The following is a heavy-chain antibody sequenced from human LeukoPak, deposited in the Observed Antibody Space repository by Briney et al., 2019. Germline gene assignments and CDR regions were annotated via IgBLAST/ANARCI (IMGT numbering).Heavy chain of an antibody. V-gene: IGHV4-30-2*01. D-gene: IGHD2-15*01. CDR2: IYHSGST. CDR1: GGSISSGGYS. J-gene: IGHJ4*02. Sequence: SETLSLTCAVSGGSISSGGYSWSWIRQPPGKGLEWIGYIYHSGSTYYNPSFKSRVTISVDRSKNQFSLKLSSVTAADTAVYYCARYCSGGSCYSAGGFDYWGQGTLVTVSS. CDR3: ARYCSGGSCYSAGGFDY.